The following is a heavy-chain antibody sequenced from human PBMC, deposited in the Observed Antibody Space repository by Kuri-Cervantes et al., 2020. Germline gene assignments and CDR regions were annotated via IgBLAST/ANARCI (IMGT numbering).Heavy chain of an antibody. CDR3: ARDHLVRGVIILYGMDV. CDR1: GFTFSSYA. CDR2: ISYDGSNK. D-gene: IGHD3-10*01. V-gene: IGHV3-30-3*01. J-gene: IGHJ6*02. Sequence: AGSLRLSCAASGFTFSSYAIHGVRQAPGKGLEWVAVISYDGSNKYYADSVKGRFTITRDNSRNTLYLQMNSLRAEDTALYYCARDHLVRGVIILYGMDVWGQGTTVTVSS.